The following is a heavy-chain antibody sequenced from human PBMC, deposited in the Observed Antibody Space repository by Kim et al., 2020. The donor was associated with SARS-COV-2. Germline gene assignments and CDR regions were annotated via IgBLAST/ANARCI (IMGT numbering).Heavy chain of an antibody. CDR1: GFTFSSYW. J-gene: IGHJ3*02. CDR2: IKQDGSEK. CDR3: AREAPGVGATDAFDI. D-gene: IGHD1-26*01. V-gene: IGHV3-7*01. Sequence: GGSLRLSCAASGFTFSSYWMSWVRQAPGKGLEWVANIKQDGSEKYYVDSVKGRFTISRDNAKNSLYLQMNSLRAEDTAVYYCAREAPGVGATDAFDIWGQGTMVTVSS.